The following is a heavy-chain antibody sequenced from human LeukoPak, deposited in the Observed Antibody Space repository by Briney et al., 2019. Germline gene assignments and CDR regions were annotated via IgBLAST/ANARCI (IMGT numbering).Heavy chain of an antibody. D-gene: IGHD2-2*01. V-gene: IGHV3-48*02. J-gene: IGHJ4*02. CDR3: ARGDPYCSSTSCYVDY. CDR1: GFTFSSYS. Sequence: GGSLRLSCAASGFTFSSYSMNWVRQAPGKGLEWVSYISSSSSTIYYADSVKGRFTISRDNAKNSLYLQMNSLRDEDTAVYYCARGDPYCSSTSCYVDYWGQGTLVTVSS. CDR2: ISSSSSTI.